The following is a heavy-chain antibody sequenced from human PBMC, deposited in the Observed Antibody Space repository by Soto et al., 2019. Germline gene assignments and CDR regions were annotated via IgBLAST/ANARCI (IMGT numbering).Heavy chain of an antibody. CDR1: GFTSTNYV. Sequence: GGSLRLSCAASGFTSTNYVMNWVRQAPGKGLEWVSSISGSGTTTFYADSVKGRFIISRDNSKNTLYLQMNSLRAEDTALYYCAKDRVGGVPDAFDIWGQGTMVTV. V-gene: IGHV3-23*01. CDR3: AKDRVGGVPDAFDI. J-gene: IGHJ3*02. D-gene: IGHD2-8*01. CDR2: ISGSGTTT.